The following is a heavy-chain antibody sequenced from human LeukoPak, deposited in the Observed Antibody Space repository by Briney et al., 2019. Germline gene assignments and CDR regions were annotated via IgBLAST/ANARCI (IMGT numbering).Heavy chain of an antibody. V-gene: IGHV3-30*18. CDR1: GFTFSSYG. CDR3: AKGQVYYDYVWGSYSDY. Sequence: GRSLGLSCAASGFTFSSYGMHWVRQAPGKGLEWVAVISYDGSNKYYADSVKGRFTVSRDNSKNTLYLQMNSLRAEDTAVYYCAKGQVYYDYVWGSYSDYWGQGTLVTVSS. CDR2: ISYDGSNK. D-gene: IGHD3-16*01. J-gene: IGHJ4*02.